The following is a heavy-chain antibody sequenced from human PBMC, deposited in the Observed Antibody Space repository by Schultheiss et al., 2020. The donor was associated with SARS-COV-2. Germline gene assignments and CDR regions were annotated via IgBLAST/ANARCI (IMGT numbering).Heavy chain of an antibody. V-gene: IGHV4-61*09. CDR3: ARRRNHYYMDV. D-gene: IGHD1-14*01. J-gene: IGHJ6*03. Sequence: SQTLSLTCAVSGGSISSGGYYWTWIRQPAGKGLEWIGQIYTSGSTNYNPSLKSRVTISVDTSKNQFSLKLSSVTAADTAVYYCARRRNHYYMDVWGKGTTVTVSS. CDR2: IYTSGST. CDR1: GGSISSGGYY.